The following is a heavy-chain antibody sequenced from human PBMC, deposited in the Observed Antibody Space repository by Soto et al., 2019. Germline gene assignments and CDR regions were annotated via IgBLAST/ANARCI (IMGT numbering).Heavy chain of an antibody. Sequence: GGSLRLSCAASGFTFSTYGMHWVRQAPGKGLEWVAVIWYDGSNKYYADSVKGRFTISRDNSKNTLYLQMNSLRAEDTAVYYCARPNSIVATRRYYFDYWGQGILVTVSS. CDR3: ARPNSIVATRRYYFDY. CDR2: IWYDGSNK. J-gene: IGHJ4*02. D-gene: IGHD5-12*01. CDR1: GFTFSTYG. V-gene: IGHV3-33*01.